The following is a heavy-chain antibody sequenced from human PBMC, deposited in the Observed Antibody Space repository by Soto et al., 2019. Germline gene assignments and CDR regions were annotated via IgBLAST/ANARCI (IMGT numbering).Heavy chain of an antibody. D-gene: IGHD4-17*01. CDR2: ISYDGSNK. Sequence: ESGGGVVQPGRSLRLSCAASGFTFSSYGMHWVRQAPGKGLEWVAVISYDGSNKYYADSVKGRFTISRDNSKNTLYLQMNSLRAEDTAVYYCAKDFALYGDPSTGWFDPWGQGTLVTVSS. CDR1: GFTFSSYG. CDR3: AKDFALYGDPSTGWFDP. V-gene: IGHV3-30*18. J-gene: IGHJ5*02.